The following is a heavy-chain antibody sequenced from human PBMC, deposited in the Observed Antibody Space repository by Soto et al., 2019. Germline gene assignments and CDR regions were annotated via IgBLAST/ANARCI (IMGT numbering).Heavy chain of an antibody. J-gene: IGHJ4*02. CDR3: AHTVATGAYWETFSF. CDR1: GFSLRTSGVG. V-gene: IGHV2-5*02. CDR2: MYRDDDK. Sequence: QITLKESGPTLVKPTQTLTLTCTFSGFSLRTSGVGVGWFRQPPGKALEWLALMYRDDDKRYSPSLRSRLTVTEHYSKTQLALTMTNMDTVDTATYYCAHTVATGAYWETFSFWGQGILVTVSS. D-gene: IGHD1-26*01.